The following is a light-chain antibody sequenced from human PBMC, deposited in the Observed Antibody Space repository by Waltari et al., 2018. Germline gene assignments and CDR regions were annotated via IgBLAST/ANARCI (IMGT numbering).Light chain of an antibody. CDR3: QEANSFPLT. Sequence: DIQMTQSPSSLSASVGDRVTITCRASQSVTTYLSWYQQKPGKAPKLLIYGSSTLQSGVPSRFSGSGSGTEFTLTISSLQPEDVATYYCQEANSFPLTFGGGTKVEI. CDR2: GSS. J-gene: IGKJ4*01. V-gene: IGKV1-39*01. CDR1: QSVTTY.